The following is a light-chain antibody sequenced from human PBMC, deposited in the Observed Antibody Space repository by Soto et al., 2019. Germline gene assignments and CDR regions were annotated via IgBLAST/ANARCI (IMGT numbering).Light chain of an antibody. CDR1: SSDDRNYDL. V-gene: IGLV2-23*01. CDR2: EGT. J-gene: IGLJ1*01. CDR3: CSYAGSSFYV. Sequence: QSVLTQPASVSGSPGQSITISCTGTSSDDRNYDLVSWYQQHPGKAPKLMIYEGTKRPSGVSNRFSGSKSGDTASLTFSVLQAEDEADYYCCSYAGSSFYVFGTGTKVTVL.